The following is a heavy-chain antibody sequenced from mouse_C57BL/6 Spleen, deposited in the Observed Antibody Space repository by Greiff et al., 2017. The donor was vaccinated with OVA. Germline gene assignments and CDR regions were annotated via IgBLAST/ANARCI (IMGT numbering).Heavy chain of an antibody. CDR2: IRLKSDNYAT. CDR1: GFTFSNYW. CDR3: TGNWDFDY. D-gene: IGHD4-1*02. V-gene: IGHV6-3*01. J-gene: IGHJ2*01. Sequence: EVQGVESGGGLVQPGGSMKLSCVASGFTFSNYWMNWVRQSPEKGLEWVAQIRLKSDNYATHYAESVKGRFTISRDDSKSSVYLQMNNLRAEDTGIYYCTGNWDFDYWGQGTTLTVSS.